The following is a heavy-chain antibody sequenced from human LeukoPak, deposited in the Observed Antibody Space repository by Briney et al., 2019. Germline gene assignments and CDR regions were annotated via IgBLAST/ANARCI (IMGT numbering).Heavy chain of an antibody. D-gene: IGHD3-10*01. CDR1: GYTLTELS. V-gene: IGHV1-24*01. CDR2: FDPEDGET. Sequence: GASVKVSCKVSGYTLTELSMHWVRQAPGKGLEWMGGFDPEDGETIYAQKFQGRVTMTEDTSTDTAYMELSSLRPEDTAVYYCATDWDTMVRGVITSHYYYGMDVWGQGTTVTVSS. CDR3: ATDWDTMVRGVITSHYYYGMDV. J-gene: IGHJ6*02.